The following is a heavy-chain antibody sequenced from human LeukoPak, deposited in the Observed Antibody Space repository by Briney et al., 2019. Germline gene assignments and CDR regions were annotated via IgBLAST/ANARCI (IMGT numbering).Heavy chain of an antibody. V-gene: IGHV3-74*01. CDR1: GFTFSSHW. CDR2: VNGAGTKT. J-gene: IGHJ5*02. Sequence: GGSLRLSCTACGFTFSSHWLHWVRQAPGREPVGVSRVNGAGTKTTYADSVKGRFTISRDNARNTLHLQMNSLRAEDTAVYYCARDPGVPGVYYNYFAPRGQGTLVTVSS. D-gene: IGHD3-10*01. CDR3: ARDPGVPGVYYNYFAP.